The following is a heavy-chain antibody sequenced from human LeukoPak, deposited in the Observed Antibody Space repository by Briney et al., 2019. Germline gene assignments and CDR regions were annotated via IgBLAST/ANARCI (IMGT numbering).Heavy chain of an antibody. D-gene: IGHD2-2*01. Sequence: GGSLRLSCAASGFTFSSYSMNWVRQAPGKGLEWVSSISSSSSYIYYADSVKGRFTISRDNAKNSLYLQMNSLRAEDTAVYYCAKMFPNGVVVPAAIKGPWGQGTLVTVSS. CDR2: ISSSSSYI. J-gene: IGHJ5*02. CDR3: AKMFPNGVVVPAAIKGP. V-gene: IGHV3-21*01. CDR1: GFTFSSYS.